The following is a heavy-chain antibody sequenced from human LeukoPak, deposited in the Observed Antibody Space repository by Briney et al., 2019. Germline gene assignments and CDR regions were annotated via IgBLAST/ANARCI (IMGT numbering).Heavy chain of an antibody. J-gene: IGHJ3*02. CDR2: IYYSGST. Sequence: SETLSLTCTVSGGSISSYYWSWIRQPPGKGLEWIGYIYYSGSTNYNPSLKSRVTISVDTSKNQFSLKLSSVTAADTAVYYCARYGTEGCDAFDIWGQGTMVTVSS. CDR3: ARYGTEGCDAFDI. CDR1: GGSISSYY. V-gene: IGHV4-59*01. D-gene: IGHD3-10*01.